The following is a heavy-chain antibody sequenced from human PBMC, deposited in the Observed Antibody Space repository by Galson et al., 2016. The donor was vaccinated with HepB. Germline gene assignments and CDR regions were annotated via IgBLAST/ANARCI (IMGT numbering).Heavy chain of an antibody. D-gene: IGHD2/OR15-2a*01. CDR1: DGSISSYY. V-gene: IGHV4-59*01. J-gene: IGHJ6*03. Sequence: SETLSLTCTVSDGSISSYYWSWIRQPPGKGLEWIGDIYYSGSTNYNSSLKSRVTISVDTSKNQFSLKLRSVTAADTAVYYCARAVVIVVRTYSYYYYLDVWGKGTTVTVSS. CDR3: ARAVVIVVRTYSYYYYLDV. CDR2: IYYSGST.